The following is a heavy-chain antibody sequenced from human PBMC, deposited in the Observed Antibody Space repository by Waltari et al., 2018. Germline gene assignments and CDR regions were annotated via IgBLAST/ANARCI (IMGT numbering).Heavy chain of an antibody. CDR2: INPNSGGT. J-gene: IGHJ2*01. V-gene: IGHV1-2*02. D-gene: IGHD1-20*01. Sequence: QVQLVQSGAEVKKPGASVKVSCKASGYTFTGYYMHWVRQAPGQGLEWMGWINPNSGGTNYAQKFQGRVTITADESTSTAYMELSSLRSEDTAVYYCARSLITGTNWYFDLWGRGTLVIVSS. CDR1: GYTFTGYY. CDR3: ARSLITGTNWYFDL.